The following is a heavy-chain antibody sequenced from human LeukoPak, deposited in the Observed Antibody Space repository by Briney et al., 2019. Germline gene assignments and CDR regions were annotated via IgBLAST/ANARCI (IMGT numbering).Heavy chain of an antibody. D-gene: IGHD3-10*01. CDR1: GFTFSSYW. V-gene: IGHV3-7*04. CDR2: IKQDGSEA. J-gene: IGHJ4*02. Sequence: GGSLRLSCAASGFTFSSYWMHWVRQAPGKGLECVGNIKQDGSEASYVDSVKGRFTISRDNAKNSLYLQMNSLRAEDTAVYYCARGGFDWGQGTLVTVSS. CDR3: ARGGFD.